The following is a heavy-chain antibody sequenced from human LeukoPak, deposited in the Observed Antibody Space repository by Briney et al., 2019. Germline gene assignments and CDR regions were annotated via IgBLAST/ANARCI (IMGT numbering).Heavy chain of an antibody. CDR2: IIPIFGTA. CDR1: GGTFSSYA. D-gene: IGHD4-17*01. Sequence: SVKVSCKASGGTFSSYAISWVRQAPGQGLEWMGGIIPIFGTANYAQKFQGRVTITADESTSTAYMELSSLRSEDTAVYYCARPNYGDYAFDPWGQGTLVTVSS. J-gene: IGHJ5*02. V-gene: IGHV1-69*13. CDR3: ARPNYGDYAFDP.